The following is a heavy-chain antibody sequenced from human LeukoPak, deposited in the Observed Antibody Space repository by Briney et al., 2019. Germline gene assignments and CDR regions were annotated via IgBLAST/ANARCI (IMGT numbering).Heavy chain of an antibody. V-gene: IGHV4-59*08. J-gene: IGHJ4*02. CDR1: GVSSSNSY. CDR2: IFYTGDS. Sequence: SETLSLTCTVSGVSSSNSYWSWIRQPPGKGLEWIGYIFYTGDSNHNPSFKSRVSISLDTSKDQISLKLSSVTAADTAVYYCARHRFASPLDSWGQGTLVTVSS. D-gene: IGHD2-21*01. CDR3: ARHRFASPLDS.